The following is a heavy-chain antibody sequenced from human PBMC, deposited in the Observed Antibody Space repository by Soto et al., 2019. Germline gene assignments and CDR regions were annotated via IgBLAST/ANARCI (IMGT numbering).Heavy chain of an antibody. CDR3: ARGRRGSAYSSSWGAFDI. J-gene: IGHJ3*02. Sequence: SETLSLTCAVYGGSFSGYYWSWIRQPPGKGLEWIGEINHSGSTNYNPSLKSRVTISVDTSKNQFSLKLSSVTAADTAVYCCARGRRGSAYSSSWGAFDIWGQGTMVTVSS. D-gene: IGHD6-6*01. CDR1: GGSFSGYY. CDR2: INHSGST. V-gene: IGHV4-34*01.